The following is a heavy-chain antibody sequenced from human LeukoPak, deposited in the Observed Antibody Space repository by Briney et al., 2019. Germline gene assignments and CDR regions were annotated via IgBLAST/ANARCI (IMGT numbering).Heavy chain of an antibody. Sequence: GGSLRLSCAASGFTFSSYAMHWVRQAPGKGLEYVAAISTNGDSTYYANSVKGRFTISRDNSKNTLYLQMNSLRAEDTAVYYCAKKYYDFWSGYYAPDYFDYWGQGTLVTVSS. J-gene: IGHJ4*02. V-gene: IGHV3-64*01. CDR2: ISTNGDST. CDR1: GFTFSSYA. D-gene: IGHD3-3*01. CDR3: AKKYYDFWSGYYAPDYFDY.